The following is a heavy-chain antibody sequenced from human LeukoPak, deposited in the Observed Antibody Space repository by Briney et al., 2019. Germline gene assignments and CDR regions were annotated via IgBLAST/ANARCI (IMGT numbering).Heavy chain of an antibody. D-gene: IGHD6-6*01. J-gene: IGHJ1*01. CDR2: IYYSGRT. CDR1: GGSISGYY. CDR3: ASDDRYSSSSGYFQH. Sequence: KSSDTLSLPCSVSGGSISGYYWRWIRQPPGKGLEWVGYIYYSGRTHYNPSLKRRVTISVDTSKNQFSLKLSSVNAADTAGYYCASDDRYSSSSGYFQHWGQGTLVTVSS. V-gene: IGHV4-59*07.